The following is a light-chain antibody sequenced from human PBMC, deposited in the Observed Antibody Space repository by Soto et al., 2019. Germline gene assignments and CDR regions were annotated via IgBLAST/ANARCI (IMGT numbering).Light chain of an antibody. CDR3: SSHTSSGTLGI. CDR1: SSDVGGYNY. Sequence: QSALTHPASGSGSPGQSITISCTGTSSDVGGYNYVSWYQQHPGKAPKLIIYDVSNRPSGASNRFSGSKSGNTASLTISGLQAEDEADYYCSSHTSSGTLGIFGGGTKLTVL. J-gene: IGLJ2*01. CDR2: DVS. V-gene: IGLV2-14*03.